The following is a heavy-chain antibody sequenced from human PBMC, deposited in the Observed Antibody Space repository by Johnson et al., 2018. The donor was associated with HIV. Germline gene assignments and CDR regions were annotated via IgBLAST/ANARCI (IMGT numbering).Heavy chain of an antibody. V-gene: IGHV3-30*02. CDR1: GFTFSSYG. D-gene: IGHD6-13*01. J-gene: IGHJ3*02. CDR2: IRYDGSNK. Sequence: QVQLVESGGGVVQPGGSLRLSCAASGFTFSSYGMHWVRQAPGKGLEWVAFIRYDGSNKYYADSVQGRFTISRDNSKNTLYLQMNSLRAADTAVYYCAKDRYSSSPDAFDIWGQGTMVTVSS. CDR3: AKDRYSSSPDAFDI.